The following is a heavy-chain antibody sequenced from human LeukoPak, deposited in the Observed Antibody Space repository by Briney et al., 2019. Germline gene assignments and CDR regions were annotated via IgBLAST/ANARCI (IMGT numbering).Heavy chain of an antibody. CDR3: ARDFSMITFGGVIVIPNDY. CDR1: GYTFTSYG. Sequence: ASVKVSCKASGYTFTSYGISWVRQAPGQGLEWMGWISAYNGNTNYAQKLQGRVTMTTDTSTSTAYIELRSLRSDDTAVYYCARDFSMITFGGVIVIPNDYWGQGTLVTVSS. J-gene: IGHJ4*02. D-gene: IGHD3-16*02. V-gene: IGHV1-18*01. CDR2: ISAYNGNT.